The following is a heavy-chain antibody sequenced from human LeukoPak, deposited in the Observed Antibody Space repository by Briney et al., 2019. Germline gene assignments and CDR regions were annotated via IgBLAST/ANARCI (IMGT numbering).Heavy chain of an antibody. CDR3: ASIAAAGTGYYFDY. Sequence: PSETLSLTCTVSGGSISSYYWSWIRQPPGKGLEWIGYIYYSGSTNYNPSLKSRVTISVDTSKNQFSLKLSSVTAAGTAVYYCASIAAAGTGYYFDYWGQGTLVTVSS. J-gene: IGHJ4*02. D-gene: IGHD6-13*01. V-gene: IGHV4-59*08. CDR1: GGSISSYY. CDR2: IYYSGST.